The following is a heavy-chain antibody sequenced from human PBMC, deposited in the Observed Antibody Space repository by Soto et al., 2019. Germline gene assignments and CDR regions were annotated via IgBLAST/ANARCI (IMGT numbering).Heavy chain of an antibody. V-gene: IGHV3-23*01. J-gene: IGHJ4*02. CDR3: AKQGLMGELLLLDY. CDR2: ISGSGGST. Sequence: EVQLLESGGGLVQPGGSLRLSCAASGFTFSSYAMSWVRQAPGKGLEWVSAISGSGGSTYYADSVKGRFIISRDNSKNTLYLQMNSLRAEDTAVYYCAKQGLMGELLLLDYWGQGTLVTVSS. CDR1: GFTFSSYA. D-gene: IGHD1-26*01.